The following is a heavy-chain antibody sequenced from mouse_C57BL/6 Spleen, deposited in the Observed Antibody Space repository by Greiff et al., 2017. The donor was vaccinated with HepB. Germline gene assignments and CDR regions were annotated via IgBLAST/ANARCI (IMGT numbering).Heavy chain of an antibody. CDR2: IYPGDGDT. CDR1: GYAFSSSW. Sequence: VQLQQSGPELVKPGASVKISCKASGYAFSSSWMNWVKQRPGKGLEWIGRIYPGDGDTNYNGKFKGKATLTADKSSSTAYMQLSSLTSEDSAVYFCAREGNGNYLAYFDYWGQGTTLTVSS. D-gene: IGHD2-1*01. V-gene: IGHV1-82*01. J-gene: IGHJ2*01. CDR3: AREGNGNYLAYFDY.